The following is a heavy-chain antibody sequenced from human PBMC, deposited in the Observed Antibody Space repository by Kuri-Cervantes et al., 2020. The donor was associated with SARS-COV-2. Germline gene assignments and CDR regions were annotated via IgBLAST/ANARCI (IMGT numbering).Heavy chain of an antibody. CDR2: INHSGST. V-gene: IGHV4-34*01. Sequence: SETLSLTCAVYGGSFSGYYWSWIRQPPGKGLEWIGEINHSGSTNYNPSLKSRVTISVDTSKTQFSLKLSSVTAADTAVYYCAKEERITGTPWDYWGQGTLVTVSS. CDR3: AKEERITGTPWDY. J-gene: IGHJ4*02. CDR1: GGSFSGYY. D-gene: IGHD1-7*01.